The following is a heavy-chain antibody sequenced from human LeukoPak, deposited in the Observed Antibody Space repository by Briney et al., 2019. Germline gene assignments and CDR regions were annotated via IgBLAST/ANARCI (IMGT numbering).Heavy chain of an antibody. CDR2: INPNSGGT. CDR3: ARGDYDFWSGYALFGY. Sequence: VASVKVSCKASGYTFTGYYMHWVRQAPGQGLEWMGWINPNSGGTNYAQKFQGRVTMTRDTSISTAYMELSRLRSDDTAVYYCARGDYDFWSGYALFGYWGQGTLVTVSS. CDR1: GYTFTGYY. D-gene: IGHD3-3*01. V-gene: IGHV1-2*02. J-gene: IGHJ4*02.